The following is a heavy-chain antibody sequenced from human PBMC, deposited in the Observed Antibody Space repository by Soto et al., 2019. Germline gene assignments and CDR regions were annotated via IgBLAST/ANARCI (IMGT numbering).Heavy chain of an antibody. V-gene: IGHV3-64*01. J-gene: IGHJ4*02. CDR2: ISSNGGST. Sequence: PGGSLRLSCAASGFTFSSYAMHWVRQAPGKGLEYVSAISSNGGSTYYANSVKGRFTISRDNSKNTLYLQMGSLRAEDMAVYYCARDLARYCSSTSCYEAGYWGQGTLVTVSS. CDR3: ARDLARYCSSTSCYEAGY. CDR1: GFTFSSYA. D-gene: IGHD2-2*01.